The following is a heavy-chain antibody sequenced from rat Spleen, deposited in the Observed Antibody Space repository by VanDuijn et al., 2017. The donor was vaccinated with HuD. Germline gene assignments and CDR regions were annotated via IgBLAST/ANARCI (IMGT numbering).Heavy chain of an antibody. D-gene: IGHD1-10*01. CDR3: ARDNNYKAY. V-gene: IGHV3-3*01. Sequence: VQLKESGPGLVQPSQTLSLSCTVSGFSLTTHHVSWVRQPPGNKLEWMGYINSEGTTNYNPSLKSRISITRDTSKNQFFLQVNSVTTEDTATYYCARDNNYKAYWGQGVMVTVSS. J-gene: IGHJ2*01. CDR1: GFSLTTHHV. CDR2: INSEGTT.